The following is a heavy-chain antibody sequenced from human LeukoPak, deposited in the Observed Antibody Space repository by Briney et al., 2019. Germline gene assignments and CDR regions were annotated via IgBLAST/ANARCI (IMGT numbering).Heavy chain of an antibody. CDR1: GFTFSSYA. V-gene: IGHV3-7*01. J-gene: IGHJ4*02. CDR3: ARGGWYFDY. D-gene: IGHD6-19*01. Sequence: GGSMRLSCAASGFTFSSYAMSWVRQAPGKGLEWVANIKPDGSEKNYVDSVKSRFSISRDNAKNSLYLQLDSLRAEDTAVFYCARGGWYFDYWGQGTLVTVSS. CDR2: IKPDGSEK.